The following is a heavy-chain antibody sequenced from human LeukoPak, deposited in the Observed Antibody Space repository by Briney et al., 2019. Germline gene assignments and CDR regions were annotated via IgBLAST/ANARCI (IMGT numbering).Heavy chain of an antibody. J-gene: IGHJ4*02. D-gene: IGHD6-19*01. CDR2: ICYSASI. CDR3: AREYTLYRSGWFLDY. CDR1: GDSSSNSIYF. Sequence: SETLSLTCTVSGDSSSNSIYFWGWIRKHPGKGLGWIGTICYSASIYYNPSLKSRATISIDTSKNHFSLKLSSVTAADTAMYYCAREYTLYRSGWFLDYWGQGTVVTVSS. V-gene: IGHV4-39*07.